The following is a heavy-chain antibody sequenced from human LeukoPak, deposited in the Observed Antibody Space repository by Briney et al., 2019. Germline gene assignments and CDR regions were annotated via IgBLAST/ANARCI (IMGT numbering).Heavy chain of an antibody. CDR3: ARSYGDYLDAFDI. CDR2: ISYDGSNK. D-gene: IGHD4-17*01. Sequence: GGSLRLSCAASGFTFSSYAMHWVRQAPGKGLEWVAVISYDGSNKYYADSVKGRFTISRDNSKNTLYLQMNSLRAEDTAVYYCARSYGDYLDAFDIWGQGTMVTVSS. CDR1: GFTFSSYA. V-gene: IGHV3-30-3*01. J-gene: IGHJ3*02.